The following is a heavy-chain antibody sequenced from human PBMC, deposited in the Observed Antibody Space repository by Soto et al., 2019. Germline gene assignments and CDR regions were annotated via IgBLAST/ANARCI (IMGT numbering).Heavy chain of an antibody. Sequence: SETLSLTRAVSGYSISSGYYWGWIRQPPGKGLEWIGSIYHSGSTYYNPSLKSRVTISVDTSKNQFSLKLSSVTAADTAVYYCARRNLGATPDAFDIWGQGTMVTVSS. V-gene: IGHV4-38-2*01. CDR1: GYSISSGYY. CDR3: ARRNLGATPDAFDI. D-gene: IGHD1-26*01. J-gene: IGHJ3*02. CDR2: IYHSGST.